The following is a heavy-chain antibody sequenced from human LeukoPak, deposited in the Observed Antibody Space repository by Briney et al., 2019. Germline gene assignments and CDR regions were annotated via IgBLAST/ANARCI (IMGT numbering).Heavy chain of an antibody. V-gene: IGHV3-74*01. Sequence: GGSLRLSCAASGFTFSSYWMHWVRQAPGKGLVWVSRIYGDESITNYADSVKGRFTISRDNAKHTLYLQMNSLRAEDTAVYYCAREVGSGNSDRYFDSWGQGTLVTVSS. D-gene: IGHD3-10*01. CDR2: IYGDESIT. CDR1: GFTFSSYW. CDR3: AREVGSGNSDRYFDS. J-gene: IGHJ4*02.